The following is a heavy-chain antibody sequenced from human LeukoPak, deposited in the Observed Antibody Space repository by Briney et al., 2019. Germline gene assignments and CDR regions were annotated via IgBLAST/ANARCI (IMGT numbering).Heavy chain of an antibody. D-gene: IGHD3-10*01. Sequence: GGSLRLSCVVSGITLSNYGMSWVRQAPGKGLEWVSGISERGGSTNYADSVKGRFTISRDNSKNTLSLQMYSLRAEDAAVYYCVKFRGIQHYNYHMDVWGKGTTVTVSS. CDR2: ISERGGST. V-gene: IGHV3-23*01. CDR1: GITLSNYG. J-gene: IGHJ6*03. CDR3: VKFRGIQHYNYHMDV.